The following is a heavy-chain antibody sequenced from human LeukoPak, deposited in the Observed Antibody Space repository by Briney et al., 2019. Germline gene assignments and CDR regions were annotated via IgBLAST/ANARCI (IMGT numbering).Heavy chain of an antibody. V-gene: IGHV1-69*04. CDR2: IIPILGIA. D-gene: IGHD3-22*01. CDR1: GGTFSSYA. CDR3: ARDLGDEIVVVTGAFDI. J-gene: IGHJ3*02. Sequence: SVKVSCKASGGTFSSYAISWVRQAPGQGLEWMGRIIPILGIANYAQKFQGRVTITADKSTSTAYMELSSLRSEDTAVYYCARDLGDEIVVVTGAFDIWGQGTMVTVSS.